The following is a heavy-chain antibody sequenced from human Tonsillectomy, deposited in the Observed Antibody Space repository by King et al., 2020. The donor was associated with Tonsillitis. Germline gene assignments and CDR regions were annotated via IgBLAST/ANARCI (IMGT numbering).Heavy chain of an antibody. V-gene: IGHV4-38-2*02. CDR3: ARVNEPAIQVWQADDAFNI. J-gene: IGHJ3*02. CDR1: DYSISSGYY. D-gene: IGHD5-18*01. Sequence: QLQESGPGLVKPSETLSLTCTVSDYSISSGYYWGWIRQPPGKGLEWIGSIYHSGTTFFNPSLRSRVTISVDTSKSQFSLNLSSVTAADTAVYYCARVNEPAIQVWQADDAFNIWGQGTMVTVSS. CDR2: IYHSGTT.